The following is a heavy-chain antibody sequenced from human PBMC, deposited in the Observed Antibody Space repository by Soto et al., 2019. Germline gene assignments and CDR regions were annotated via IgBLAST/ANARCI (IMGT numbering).Heavy chain of an antibody. D-gene: IGHD2-21*02. J-gene: IGHJ3*02. CDR3: AKACGGDCYPFDAFDI. V-gene: IGHV3-23*01. Sequence: EVQLLESGGGLVQPGGSLRLSCAASGFTFSSYAMSWVRQAPGKGLEWVSAISGSGGSTYYADSVKGRFTISRDNSKITLYLQMNSLRAEDTAVYYCAKACGGDCYPFDAFDIWGQGTMVTVSS. CDR1: GFTFSSYA. CDR2: ISGSGGST.